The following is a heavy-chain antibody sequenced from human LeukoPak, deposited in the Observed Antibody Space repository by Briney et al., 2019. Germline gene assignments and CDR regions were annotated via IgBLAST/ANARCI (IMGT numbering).Heavy chain of an antibody. V-gene: IGHV1-18*01. CDR3: ARSQYSYGPFDY. D-gene: IGHD5-18*01. Sequence: GASVKVSSKSSGYTFINYGISWVRQAPGQGLEWMGWISTYNGNTNGAQKLQGRGTMTTDTSTSTAYMELRSLRSDDTAVYYCARSQYSYGPFDYWGQGTLVTVSS. CDR1: GYTFINYG. J-gene: IGHJ4*02. CDR2: ISTYNGNT.